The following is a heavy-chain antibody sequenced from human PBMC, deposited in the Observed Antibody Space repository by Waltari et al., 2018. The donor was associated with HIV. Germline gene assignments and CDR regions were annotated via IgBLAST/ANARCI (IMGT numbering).Heavy chain of an antibody. CDR2: ISATGATT. D-gene: IGHD2-21*01. J-gene: IGHJ4*02. CDR3: ASHPVPYCGNRRCYGGF. Sequence: EVQLLESGGALVQPGRSLRLSCSGPGFTFVSYAIRSFRQVPGKGLGWGSSISATGATTYYSDSVKGRFTISRDNSKNTLYVQMNSLLVEDTAIYYCASHPVPYCGNRRCYGGFWGQGTLVTVSS. V-gene: IGHV3-23*01. CDR1: GFTFVSYA.